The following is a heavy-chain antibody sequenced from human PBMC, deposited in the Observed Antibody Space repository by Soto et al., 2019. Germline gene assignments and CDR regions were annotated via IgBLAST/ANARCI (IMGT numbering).Heavy chain of an antibody. CDR2: IDPSDSYT. CDR3: ARHRGYSYGYFDY. D-gene: IGHD5-18*01. V-gene: IGHV5-10-1*01. CDR1: GYSFTSYW. Sequence: PGESRKISCKGSGYSFTSYWISWVRQMPGKGLEWMGRIDPSDSYTNYSPSFQGHVTISADKSISTAYLQWSSLKASDTAMYYCARHRGYSYGYFDYWGQGTLVTVSS. J-gene: IGHJ4*02.